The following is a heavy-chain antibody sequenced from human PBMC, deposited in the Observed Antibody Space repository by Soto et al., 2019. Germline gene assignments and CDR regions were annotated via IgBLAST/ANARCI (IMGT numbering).Heavy chain of an antibody. D-gene: IGHD3-3*01. CDR1: GFTFSSDA. CDR2: ISYDGSNK. J-gene: IGHJ4*02. V-gene: IGHV3-30-3*01. Sequence: QVQLVESGGGVVQPGRSLRLSCAASGFTFSSDAMHWVRQAPGKGLEWVAVISYDGSNKYYADSVKGRFTISRDNSKNTLYLQMNSLRAEDTAVYYCARDIPAREDFWSGYFDYWGQGTLVTVSS. CDR3: ARDIPAREDFWSGYFDY.